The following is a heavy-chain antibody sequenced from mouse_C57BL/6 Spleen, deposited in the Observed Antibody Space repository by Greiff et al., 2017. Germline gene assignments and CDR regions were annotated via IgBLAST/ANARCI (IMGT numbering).Heavy chain of an antibody. Sequence: DVHLVESGGGLVKPGGSLKLSCAASGFTFSDYGMPWVRQAPEKGLEWVAYISSGSSTIYYADTVKGRFTISRDNAKNTLFLQMTSLRSEDTAMYYCARALYYGSLFDYWGQGTTLTVSS. CDR2: ISSGSSTI. J-gene: IGHJ2*01. CDR3: ARALYYGSLFDY. CDR1: GFTFSDYG. V-gene: IGHV5-17*01. D-gene: IGHD1-1*01.